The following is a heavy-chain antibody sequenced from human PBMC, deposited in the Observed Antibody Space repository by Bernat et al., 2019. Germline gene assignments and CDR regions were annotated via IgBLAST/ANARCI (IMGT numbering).Heavy chain of an antibody. CDR1: GFTFSNYG. D-gene: IGHD1-14*01. Sequence: QVQLVESGGGVVQPGRSLRLSCATSGFTFSNYGMQWVRQAPGKGLEWVSVIYSGGTTKYADSVKDRFTISRDSSKNTLFLQMNSLRAEDTALYYCARWGRPEYYGMDVWGQGTTVTVSS. CDR2: IYSGGTT. CDR3: ARWGRPEYYGMDV. V-gene: IGHV3-NL1*01. J-gene: IGHJ6*02.